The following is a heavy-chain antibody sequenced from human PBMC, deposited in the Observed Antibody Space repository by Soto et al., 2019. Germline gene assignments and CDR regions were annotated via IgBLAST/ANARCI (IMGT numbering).Heavy chain of an antibody. D-gene: IGHD6-19*01. CDR1: GFMFSSYG. V-gene: IGHV3-30*18. J-gene: IGHJ4*02. Sequence: GGCMRLSYAASGFMFSSYGMHWVRQAPGKGLEWVALLSYDGSNKYYADSVKGRFTISRDNSKNTLYLQMNSLRAEDTAVYYCAKGLYASGWSFLDYWGQGTLVTVSS. CDR2: LSYDGSNK. CDR3: AKGLYASGWSFLDY.